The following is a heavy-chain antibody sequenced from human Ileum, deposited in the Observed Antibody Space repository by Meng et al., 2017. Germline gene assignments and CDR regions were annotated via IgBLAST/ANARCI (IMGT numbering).Heavy chain of an antibody. Sequence: QGRVGGSGGGVVQPGRSLRVSCDASGFTLGRFAMAWARQGPGKGLEWVAVVEHDGSGQFYADSVKGRFIISRDNSKNTLFLQVNSLRVDDTAVYYCARCYYDGSGRFDYWGQGTLVTVSS. CDR3: ARCYYDGSGRFDY. CDR2: VEHDGSGQ. J-gene: IGHJ4*02. V-gene: IGHV3-30*03. D-gene: IGHD3-22*01. CDR1: GFTLGRFA.